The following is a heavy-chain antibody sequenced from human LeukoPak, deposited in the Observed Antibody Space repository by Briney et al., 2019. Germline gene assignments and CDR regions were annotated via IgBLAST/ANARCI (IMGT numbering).Heavy chain of an antibody. CDR3: ARDQTPVHYYYGMDV. J-gene: IGHJ6*02. V-gene: IGHV1-8*01. D-gene: IGHD3-10*02. CDR2: MNHNSGNT. CDR1: GYTFTSYD. Sequence: ASVKVSCKASGYTFTSYDINWVRQATGQGLEWMGWMNHNSGNTGYAQKFQGRVTMTRNTSISTAYMELSSLRSEDTAVYYCARDQTPVHYYYGMDVWGQGTTVTVSS.